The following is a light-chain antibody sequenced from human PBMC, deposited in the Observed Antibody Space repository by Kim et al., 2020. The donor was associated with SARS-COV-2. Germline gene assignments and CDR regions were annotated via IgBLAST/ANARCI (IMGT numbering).Light chain of an antibody. V-gene: IGLV2-8*01. CDR3: ASHGGYDYV. J-gene: IGLJ1*01. Sequence: PVQTVAISCSGTRGDFGSYKYVSWYQQLPGKSPKLIIYEVTKRPSGVPDRFSGSMSGNTASLTVSGLQAEDEADYYCASHGGYDYVFGTGTKVTVL. CDR1: RGDFGSYKY. CDR2: EVT.